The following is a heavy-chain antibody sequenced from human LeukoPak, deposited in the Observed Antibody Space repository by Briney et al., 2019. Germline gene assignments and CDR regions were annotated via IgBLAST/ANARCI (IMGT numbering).Heavy chain of an antibody. CDR3: ARVSGVWGTYRLDY. CDR2: IKQDGSEK. V-gene: IGHV3-7*01. CDR1: GFTFSSYW. D-gene: IGHD3-16*02. J-gene: IGHJ4*02. Sequence: GGSLRLSCAASGFTFSSYWMSWVRQAPGKGLEWAANIKQDGSEKYYVDSVKGRLTISRDNAKNSLYLQMNSLRAEDTAMYYCARVSGVWGTYRLDYWGQGTLVTVSS.